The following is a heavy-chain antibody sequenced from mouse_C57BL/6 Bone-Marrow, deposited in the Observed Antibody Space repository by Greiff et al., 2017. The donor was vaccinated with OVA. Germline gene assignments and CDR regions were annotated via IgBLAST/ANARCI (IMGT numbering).Heavy chain of an antibody. J-gene: IGHJ4*01. CDR2: IRSKSNNYAT. CDR3: VRRSSMDY. Sequence: EVKVIESGGGLVQPKGSLKLSCAASGFSFNTYAMNWVRQAPGKGLEWVARIRSKSNNYATYYADSVKDRFTISRDDSESMLYLQMNNLKTEDTAMYYCVRRSSMDYWGQGTSVTVSS. V-gene: IGHV10-1*01. CDR1: GFSFNTYA.